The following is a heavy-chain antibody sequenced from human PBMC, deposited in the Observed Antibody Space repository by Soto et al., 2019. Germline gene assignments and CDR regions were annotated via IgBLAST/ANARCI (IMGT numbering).Heavy chain of an antibody. D-gene: IGHD3-22*01. CDR1: GVSISSGGYY. Sequence: QVQLQESGPGLVKPSQTLSLTCTVSGVSISSGGYYWSGIRQHPGKGLEWIGYISYSGSTYYNPSLHSRITIPGDTAKNQSSLTPRTVTAADTALYYCARHDSSGYYFDYWGQGTLVTVSS. CDR3: ARHDSSGYYFDY. V-gene: IGHV4-31*03. CDR2: ISYSGST. J-gene: IGHJ4*02.